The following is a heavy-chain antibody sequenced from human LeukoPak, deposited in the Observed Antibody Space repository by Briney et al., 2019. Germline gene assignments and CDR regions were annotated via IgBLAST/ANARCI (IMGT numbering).Heavy chain of an antibody. J-gene: IGHJ4*02. D-gene: IGHD4-17*01. Sequence: SETLSLTCTVSGGSINSGNYYWSWIRQPAGKGLEWIGRIYTSGSTNYSPSLKSRLTISIDTSKNQFSLKLSSVTAADTAVYYCASASHDYGDYSHFDYWGQGTLVTVSS. CDR1: GGSINSGNYY. CDR3: ASASHDYGDYSHFDY. V-gene: IGHV4-61*02. CDR2: IYTSGST.